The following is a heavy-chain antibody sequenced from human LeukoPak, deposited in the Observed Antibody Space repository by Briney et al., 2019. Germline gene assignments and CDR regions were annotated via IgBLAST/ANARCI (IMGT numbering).Heavy chain of an antibody. CDR1: GFTLSNHY. CDR2: LSNTGSDI. V-gene: IGHV3-11*01. D-gene: IGHD7-27*01. Sequence: GGSLRLSRTVSGFTLSNHYMTWIRQAPGKGLEYISYLSNTGSDIFYADSVKGRFSISRDNAKNSLYLQMNSLRAEDTAVYYCARGHWGLDCWGQGTLVTVSS. J-gene: IGHJ4*02. CDR3: ARGHWGLDC.